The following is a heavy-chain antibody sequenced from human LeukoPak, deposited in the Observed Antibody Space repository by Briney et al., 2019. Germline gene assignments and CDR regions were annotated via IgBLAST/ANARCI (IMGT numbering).Heavy chain of an antibody. CDR1: GGTFSSYA. CDR3: ARVGYCSSTSCFDPREAFDI. J-gene: IGHJ3*02. V-gene: IGHV1-69*13. CDR2: IIPIFGTA. D-gene: IGHD2-2*01. Sequence: GASVKVSCKASGGTFSSYAISWVRQAPGQGLEWMGGIIPIFGTANYAQKFQGRVTITADESTSTAYMELSSLRSEDTAVYYCARVGYCSSTSCFDPREAFDIWGQGTMVTVSS.